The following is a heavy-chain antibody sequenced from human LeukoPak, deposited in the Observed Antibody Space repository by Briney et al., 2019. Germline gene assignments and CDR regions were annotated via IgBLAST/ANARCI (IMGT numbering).Heavy chain of an antibody. CDR3: ARDRYNWNGEDY. CDR1: GGSFSGYY. V-gene: IGHV4-34*01. CDR2: INHSGTT. J-gene: IGHJ4*02. Sequence: SETLSLTCAVYGGSFSGYYWSWIRQPPGKGLEWIGEINHSGTTNYNPSLKSRVTISLDTSKNQFSLKLSSVTAADTALYFCARDRYNWNGEDYWGQGTPVTVSS. D-gene: IGHD1-20*01.